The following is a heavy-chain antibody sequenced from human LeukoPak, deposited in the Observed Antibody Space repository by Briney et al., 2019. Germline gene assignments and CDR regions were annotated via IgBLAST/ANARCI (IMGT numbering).Heavy chain of an antibody. CDR2: IKQDGSEK. Sequence: GGSLRLSCAASGFTFSSYWMSWVRQAPGKGLEWVANIKQDGSEKYYVDSVKGRFTISRDNAKNSLYLQMNSLRAEDTAVYYCARGGAEYCTSTKCHPVYGMDVWGQGTTVTVSS. CDR3: ARGGAEYCTSTKCHPVYGMDV. V-gene: IGHV3-7*01. J-gene: IGHJ6*02. D-gene: IGHD2-2*01. CDR1: GFTFSSYW.